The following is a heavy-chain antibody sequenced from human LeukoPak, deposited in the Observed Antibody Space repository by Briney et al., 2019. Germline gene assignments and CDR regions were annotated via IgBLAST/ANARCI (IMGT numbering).Heavy chain of an antibody. CDR2: IYYSGNT. V-gene: IGHV4-30-4*08. D-gene: IGHD3-22*01. CDR3: ARHQNYDNSGYYPLHP. Sequence: SQTLSLTCTVAGGSISSDDHYWSWIRQRPGKGLEWVAYIYYSGNTNYNPSLKSRVTISVDTSKNQFSLRLSSVTAADTAVYYCARHQNYDNSGYYPLHPWGQGTLVTVSS. J-gene: IGHJ5*02. CDR1: GGSISSDDHY.